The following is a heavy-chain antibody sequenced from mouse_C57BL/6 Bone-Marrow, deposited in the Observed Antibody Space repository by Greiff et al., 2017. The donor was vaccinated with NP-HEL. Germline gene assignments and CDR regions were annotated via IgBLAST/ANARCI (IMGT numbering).Heavy chain of an antibody. CDR3: ARDDYGSSRYFDV. V-gene: IGHV3-6*01. CDR1: GYSITSGYY. CDR2: ISYDGSN. Sequence: DVKLPESGPGLVKPSQSLSLTCSFTGYSITSGYYWNWIRPFPGKKLEWVGYISYDGSNNYNPSLKNRISITRDTSKNQFFLKLNSVTTEDTATYYCARDDYGSSRYFDVWGTGTTVTVSS. D-gene: IGHD1-1*01. J-gene: IGHJ1*03.